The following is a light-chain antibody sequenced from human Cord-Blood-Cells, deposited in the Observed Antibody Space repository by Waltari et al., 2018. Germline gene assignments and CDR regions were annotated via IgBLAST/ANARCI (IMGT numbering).Light chain of an antibody. CDR2: DAS. V-gene: IGKV3-11*01. CDR1: QSVSSY. Sequence: EIVLTQSPATLSLSPGERATLSCRASQSVSSYLAWYQQKPGQAPRLLIYDASNRATGIPARFSGSGSETDFTLTISSREPEDVAVYYCQQRSNWPPITFGQGTRLEIK. J-gene: IGKJ5*01. CDR3: QQRSNWPPIT.